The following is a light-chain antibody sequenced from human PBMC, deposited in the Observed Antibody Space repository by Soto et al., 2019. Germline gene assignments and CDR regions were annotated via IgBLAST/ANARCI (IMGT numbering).Light chain of an antibody. CDR2: DVT. V-gene: IGLV2-14*03. Sequence: QSALTQPASVSGSPGQSITISCTGTSSDLGGYNSVSWYQQHPGKAPQLMIYDVTNRPSGVSNRFSGSKSGNTASLTISGLQSEDEAHYFCSSYSSSTTPVLFGGGTKVTVL. J-gene: IGLJ2*01. CDR3: SSYSSSTTPVL. CDR1: SSDLGGYNS.